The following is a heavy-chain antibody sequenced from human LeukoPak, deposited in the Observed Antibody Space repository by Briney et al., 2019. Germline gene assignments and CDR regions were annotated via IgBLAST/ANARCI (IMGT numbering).Heavy chain of an antibody. CDR1: GGSMSSYY. CDR2: IYYSGST. Sequence: PSETLSLTCTVSGGSMSSYYWSWIRQPPGKGLEWIGYIYYSGSTNYNASLKSRVTISVDTSKNQFSLKLSSVTAADTAVYYCARGTYYDTSGYYLPYFDYWGQGTLVTVSS. J-gene: IGHJ4*02. CDR3: ARGTYYDTSGYYLPYFDY. V-gene: IGHV4-59*01. D-gene: IGHD3-22*01.